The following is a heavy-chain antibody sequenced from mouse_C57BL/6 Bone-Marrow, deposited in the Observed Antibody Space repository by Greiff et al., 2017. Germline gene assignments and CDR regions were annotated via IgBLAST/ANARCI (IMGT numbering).Heavy chain of an antibody. D-gene: IGHD2-3*01. Sequence: EVQRVESGEGLVKPGGSLKLSCAASGFTFSSYAMSWVRQTPEKRLEWVAYISSGGDYIYYADPVKGRFTISRDNARHTLYLQMSSLKSEDTAMYYCTREGGGYYVRYFDYWGQGTTLTVSS. J-gene: IGHJ2*01. CDR2: ISSGGDYI. CDR3: TREGGGYYVRYFDY. V-gene: IGHV5-9-1*02. CDR1: GFTFSSYA.